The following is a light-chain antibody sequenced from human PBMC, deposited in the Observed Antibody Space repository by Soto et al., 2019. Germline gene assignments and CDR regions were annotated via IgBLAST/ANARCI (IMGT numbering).Light chain of an antibody. J-gene: IGKJ4*01. CDR3: QQSYSTLFT. V-gene: IGKV1-39*01. Sequence: DIQMTQSPSSLSASVGDRITITCRASQSINSFLNWYQQKPGKAPEVLIYAASSLQSGVPSRFSGSGYGTDFTLTISSLQPEDFATYYCQQSYSTLFTFGGGTKLEIK. CDR2: AAS. CDR1: QSINSF.